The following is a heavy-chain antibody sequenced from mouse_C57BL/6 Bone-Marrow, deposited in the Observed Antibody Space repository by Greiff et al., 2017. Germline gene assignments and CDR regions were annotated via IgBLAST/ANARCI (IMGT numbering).Heavy chain of an antibody. CDR2: INPSSGYT. CDR1: GYTFTSYW. CDR3: ASDYYGSSPDY. Sequence: QVQLQQSGAELAKPGASVKLSCKASGYTFTSYWMHWVKQRPGQGLEWIGYINPSSGYTKYNQKFKGKATLTADKSSSTAYMQLSSLTYEDSAVYYCASDYYGSSPDYWGQGTTLTVSS. J-gene: IGHJ2*01. V-gene: IGHV1-7*01. D-gene: IGHD1-1*01.